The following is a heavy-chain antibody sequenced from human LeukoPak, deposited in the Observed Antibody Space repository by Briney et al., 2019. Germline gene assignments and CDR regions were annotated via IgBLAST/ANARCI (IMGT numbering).Heavy chain of an antibody. D-gene: IGHD3-22*01. CDR2: IYYSGST. CDR3: ARVSDYYAISGFHF. Sequence: PSETLSLTCTVSGGSISSSSYYWGWIRQPPGKGLEWIGSIYYSGSTYYNPSLKSRVTISVDTSKNQFSLKLSSVTAADTAVYFCARVSDYYAISGFHFWGQGTLVTVSS. CDR1: GGSISSSSYY. J-gene: IGHJ4*02. V-gene: IGHV4-39*07.